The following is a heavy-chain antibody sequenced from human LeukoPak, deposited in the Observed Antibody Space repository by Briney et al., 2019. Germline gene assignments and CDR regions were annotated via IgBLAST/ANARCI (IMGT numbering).Heavy chain of an antibody. CDR2: IYYSGST. D-gene: IGHD3-22*01. CDR1: GGSISSYY. J-gene: IGHJ6*02. V-gene: IGHV4-59*08. Sequence: SETLSLTCTVSGGSISSYYWSWIRQPPGKGLEWIGYIYYSGSTNYNPSLKSRVTISVDTSKNQFSLKLSSVTTADTAVYYCARRWYYDSASYGMDVWGQGTTVTVSS. CDR3: ARRWYYDSASYGMDV.